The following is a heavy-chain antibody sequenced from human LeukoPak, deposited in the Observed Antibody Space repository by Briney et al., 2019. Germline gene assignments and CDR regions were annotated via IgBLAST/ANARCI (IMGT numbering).Heavy chain of an antibody. D-gene: IGHD3-10*01. CDR1: GFTFSNAW. J-gene: IGHJ4*02. CDR3: TTDLGRYYGSGSFQEY. CDR2: IKSKADGGTP. Sequence: GGSLRLSCAASGFTFSNAWMSWVRQAPGKGLEWVGRIKSKADGGTPDYAAPVKGRFTISRDDSKNTLYLQMNSLKTEDTVAYYCTTDLGRYYGSGSFQEYWGQGTLVTVSS. V-gene: IGHV3-15*01.